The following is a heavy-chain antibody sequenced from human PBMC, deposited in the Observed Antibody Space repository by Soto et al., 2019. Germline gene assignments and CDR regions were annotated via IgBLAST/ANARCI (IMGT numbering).Heavy chain of an antibody. V-gene: IGHV4-34*01. Sequence: QVQLQQWGAGLLKPSETLSLTCAVYGGFVTSGSYYWSWIRQPPGKGLEWIGEMSHSGGTHFNPALKSAVTLSVDTSKNQFTLKMSSVTAADTALYYCARVERGTATTVVDAFDIWGPGTMVTVSS. CDR3: ARVERGTATTVVDAFDI. J-gene: IGHJ3*02. CDR1: GGFVTSGSYY. CDR2: MSHSGGT. D-gene: IGHD1-1*01.